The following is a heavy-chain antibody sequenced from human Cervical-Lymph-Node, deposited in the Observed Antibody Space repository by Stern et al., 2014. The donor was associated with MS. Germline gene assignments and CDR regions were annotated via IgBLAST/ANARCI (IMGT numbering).Heavy chain of an antibody. Sequence: QVQLVQSGAEVKKPGASVRVSCKASGYSFSTHYMLWVRQAPGQGPEWMGQINPTGSTRNYAQKCKGRVTMTRDSSTDTAYMQLSSLRSDDTAVYYCARDSGTYSPDDWGQGTLVTVSS. V-gene: IGHV1-46*03. D-gene: IGHD1-26*01. CDR3: ARDSGTYSPDD. CDR2: INPTGSTR. J-gene: IGHJ4*02. CDR1: GYSFSTHY.